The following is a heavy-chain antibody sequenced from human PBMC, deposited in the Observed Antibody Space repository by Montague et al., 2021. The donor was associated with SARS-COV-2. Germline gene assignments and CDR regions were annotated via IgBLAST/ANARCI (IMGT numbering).Heavy chain of an antibody. CDR2: IDKSGTT. J-gene: IGHJ4*02. D-gene: IGHD4-17*01. Sequence: TLSLTCTVSGGSISYGGYFWNRIRQHPGKGLEWIGYIDKSGTTQYNPSLQSRVSLSVDTSKNQFSLNLRSATAADTAVYYCARIMTTVTILPHFDYWGRGTLVTVSS. CDR1: GGSISYGGYF. CDR3: ARIMTTVTILPHFDY. V-gene: IGHV4-31*03.